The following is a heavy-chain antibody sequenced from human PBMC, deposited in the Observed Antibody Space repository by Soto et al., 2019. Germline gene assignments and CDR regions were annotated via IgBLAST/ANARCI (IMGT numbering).Heavy chain of an antibody. CDR2: IWYDGSNK. V-gene: IGHV3-33*08. Sequence: WGALRLFCAAAVFTFSSYGMPWVRQAPGKGLEWVAVIWYDGSNKYYADSVKGRFTISRDNSKNTLYLQMNSLRAEDTAVYYCARDAHYYDSSGYPDYWGQGTLVTVSS. J-gene: IGHJ4*02. CDR3: ARDAHYYDSSGYPDY. CDR1: VFTFSSYG. D-gene: IGHD3-22*01.